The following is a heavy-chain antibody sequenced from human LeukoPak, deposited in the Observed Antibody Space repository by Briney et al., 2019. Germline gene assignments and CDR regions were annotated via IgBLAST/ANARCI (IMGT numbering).Heavy chain of an antibody. V-gene: IGHV3-43D*03. CDR3: ARDSVYSSSVVHYYYYMDV. J-gene: IGHJ6*03. D-gene: IGHD6-6*01. CDR1: GFTFDDYA. CDR2: ISWDGGST. Sequence: GGSLRLSCAASGFTFDDYAMHWVRQAPGKGLEWVSLISWDGGSTYYADSVKGRFTISRDNSKNSLYLQMNSLRAEDTAVYYCARDSVYSSSVVHYYYYMDVWGKGTTVTVSS.